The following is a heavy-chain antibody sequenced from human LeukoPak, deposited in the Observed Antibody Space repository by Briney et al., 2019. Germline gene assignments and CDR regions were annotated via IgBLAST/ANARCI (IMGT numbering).Heavy chain of an antibody. CDR3: ASGHYGDYGQWSSMNY. CDR2: IIPILAIA. J-gene: IGHJ4*02. D-gene: IGHD4-17*01. V-gene: IGHV1-69*04. Sequence: ASVKVSCKASGGTFSRYAISWVRQAPGQGLEWRGRIIPILAIAKYAQKFQGRVTTTADKSTSTAYMELSSLRSEDTAMYYCASGHYGDYGQWSSMNYWGQGTLVTVSS. CDR1: GGTFSRYA.